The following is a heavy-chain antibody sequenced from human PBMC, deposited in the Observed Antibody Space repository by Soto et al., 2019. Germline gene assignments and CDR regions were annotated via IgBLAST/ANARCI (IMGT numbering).Heavy chain of an antibody. Sequence: EVQLVESGGNLVQPGGSLRLSCAASGFTFNSNWIHWVRQPPGKGLLWVSRINTDGSTTNYADSVKGRFTISRDNAKNTLYLQTNSLRAEDTAVYYCARGASGNYFLDYWGQGALVTISS. CDR3: ARGASGNYFLDY. V-gene: IGHV3-74*01. D-gene: IGHD3-10*01. J-gene: IGHJ4*02. CDR2: INTDGSTT. CDR1: GFTFNSNW.